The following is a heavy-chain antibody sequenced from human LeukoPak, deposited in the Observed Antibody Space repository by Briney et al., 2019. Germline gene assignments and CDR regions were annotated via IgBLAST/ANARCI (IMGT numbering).Heavy chain of an antibody. V-gene: IGHV3-23*01. J-gene: IGHJ4*02. CDR3: AKDGWQQLIMGRFDY. CDR1: GFTFSSYA. D-gene: IGHD6-13*01. CDR2: ISGSGGST. Sequence: GGSLRLSCAASGFTFSSYAMSWVRQAPGKGLEWVSAISGSGGSTYYADSVKGRFTISRDNSKNTLYLQMNSLRAEDTAVYYCAKDGWQQLIMGRFDYWGQGTLATVSS.